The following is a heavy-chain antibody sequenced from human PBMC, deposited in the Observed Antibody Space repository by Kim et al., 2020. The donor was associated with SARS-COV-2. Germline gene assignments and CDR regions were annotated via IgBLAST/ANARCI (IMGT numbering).Heavy chain of an antibody. CDR2: IYYSGST. Sequence: SETLSLTCTVSGGSISSSSYYWGWIRQPPGKGLEWIGSIYYSGSTYYNPSLKSRVTISVDTSKNQFSLKLSSVTAADTAVYYCARPHYDILTGSTYFDYWGQGTLVTVSS. J-gene: IGHJ4*02. CDR1: GGSISSSSYY. V-gene: IGHV4-39*01. CDR3: ARPHYDILTGSTYFDY. D-gene: IGHD3-9*01.